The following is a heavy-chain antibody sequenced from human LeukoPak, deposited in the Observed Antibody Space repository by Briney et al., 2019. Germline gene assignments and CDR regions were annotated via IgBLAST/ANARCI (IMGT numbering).Heavy chain of an antibody. CDR3: ARRWNGSPFDY. Sequence: SETLSLTCTVSDGSISGFYWSWIRQPPGRGLEWIGYIHYSGSTDYNPSLKSRVTISADTSKNQFSLRLTSVSAADTAVYYCARRWNGSPFDYWGQGTLVTVSS. V-gene: IGHV4-59*01. J-gene: IGHJ4*02. D-gene: IGHD1-26*01. CDR2: IHYSGST. CDR1: DGSISGFY.